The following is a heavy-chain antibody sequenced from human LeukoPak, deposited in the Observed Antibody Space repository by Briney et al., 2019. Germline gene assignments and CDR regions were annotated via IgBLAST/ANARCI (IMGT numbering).Heavy chain of an antibody. J-gene: IGHJ6*02. V-gene: IGHV4-34*01. CDR2: INHSGST. CDR3: ATRRHYSSSSSYYFCYYYYGMDV. CDR1: GGSFSGYY. Sequence: SETLSLTCAVYGGSFSGYYWSWIRQPPGKGLEWIGEINHSGSTNYNPSLKSRVTISVDTSKNQFSLKLSSVTAADTAVYYCATRRHYSSSSSYYFCYYYYGMDVWGQGTTVTVSS. D-gene: IGHD2-2*01.